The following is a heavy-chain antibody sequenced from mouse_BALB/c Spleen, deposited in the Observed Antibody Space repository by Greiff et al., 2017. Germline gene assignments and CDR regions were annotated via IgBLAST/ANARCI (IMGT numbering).Heavy chain of an antibody. CDR2: IDPSDSET. Sequence: VQLQQPGAELVKPGAPVKLSCKASGYTFTSYWMNWVKQRPGRGLEWIGRIDPSDSETHYNQKFKDKATLTVDKSSSTAYIQLSSLTSEDSAVYYCAIPYYGSSFYAMDYWGQGTSVTVSS. J-gene: IGHJ4*01. CDR1: GYTFTSYW. CDR3: AIPYYGSSFYAMDY. V-gene: IGHV1-69*02. D-gene: IGHD1-1*01.